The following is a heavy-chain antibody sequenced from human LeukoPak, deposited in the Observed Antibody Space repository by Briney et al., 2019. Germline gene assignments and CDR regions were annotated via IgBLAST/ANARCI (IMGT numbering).Heavy chain of an antibody. CDR2: INPNSGGT. CDR1: GYTFTGYY. V-gene: IGHV1-2*02. D-gene: IGHD3-16*01. Sequence: GCSVNVSCKASGYTFTGYYMHWVRQAPGQGLEWMGWINPNSGGTNYAQKFQGRVTMTRDTSISTAYMELSRLRSDDTAVYYCARARLMITFGGVSPFDYWGQETRDTVSS. CDR3: ARARLMITFGGVSPFDY. J-gene: IGHJ4*02.